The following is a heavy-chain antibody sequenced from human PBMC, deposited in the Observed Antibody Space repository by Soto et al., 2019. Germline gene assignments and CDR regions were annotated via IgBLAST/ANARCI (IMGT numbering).Heavy chain of an antibody. Sequence: QVQLVQSGAEVKKPGASVKVSCKVSGNIFTSQYMHWVRQAPGQGLEWMAMINPSGGRTSYAQMFQGSVTMTRDTSTSTVHMELSSLSSEDTAVYYCFRDVGDWGQGTLVTVSS. CDR1: GNIFTSQY. D-gene: IGHD3-3*01. CDR3: FRDVGD. V-gene: IGHV1-46*03. J-gene: IGHJ4*02. CDR2: INPSGGRT.